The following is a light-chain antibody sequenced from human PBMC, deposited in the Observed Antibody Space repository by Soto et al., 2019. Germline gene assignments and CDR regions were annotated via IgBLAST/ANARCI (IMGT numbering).Light chain of an antibody. CDR1: SSDVGGYNY. CDR3: SSYTSSSTLG. J-gene: IGLJ1*01. V-gene: IGLV2-14*01. Sequence: QSVLTQPASVSGSPGQSITISCTGTSSDVGGYNYVSWYQQHPGKAPKLMIYDVSYRPSGVSNRFSGSKSGNTASLTISGLQAEDEADYYCSSYTSSSTLGFGTGTKVTVL. CDR2: DVS.